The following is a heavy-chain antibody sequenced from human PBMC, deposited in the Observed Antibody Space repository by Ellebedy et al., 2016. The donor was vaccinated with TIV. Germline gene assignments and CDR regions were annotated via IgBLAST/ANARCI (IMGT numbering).Heavy chain of an antibody. CDR1: GFTLSRNA. Sequence: GGSLRLXCAASGFTLSRNAMTWVRQAPGKGLEWVSAIESSNDNTHYADSVMGRFTIYRETSTNTLFLQMNRLTVGDTAVYYCAKDVFRWALDSWGQGTLVTVSS. CDR2: IESSNDNT. V-gene: IGHV3-23*01. CDR3: AKDVFRWALDS. J-gene: IGHJ4*02. D-gene: IGHD3-10*02.